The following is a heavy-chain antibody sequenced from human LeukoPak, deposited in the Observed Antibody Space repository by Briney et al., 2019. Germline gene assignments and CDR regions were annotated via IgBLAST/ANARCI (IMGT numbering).Heavy chain of an antibody. V-gene: IGHV4-4*07. J-gene: IGHJ4*02. CDR3: ARARGGSWSYGHFDY. D-gene: IGHD1-26*01. Sequence: PSETLSLTCTVSGASISSYYWTWIRQPAGEGLEWIGRIYTSGSTNYNPSLKSRVTMSVDTSKNQFSLKLSSVTAADTAVYYCARARGGSWSYGHFDYWGQGTLATVSS. CDR2: IYTSGST. CDR1: GASISSYY.